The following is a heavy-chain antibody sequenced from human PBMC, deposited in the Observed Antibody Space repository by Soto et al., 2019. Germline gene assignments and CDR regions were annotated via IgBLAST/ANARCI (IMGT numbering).Heavy chain of an antibody. CDR3: VNWGPGDVEY. D-gene: IGHD7-27*01. J-gene: IGHJ4*02. Sequence: GGSLRLSCSASGSTFSSYAMHWVRQAPGKGLEYVSAISSNGGSTYYADSVKVRFTISRDNSKNTLYLQMSSLRAEDTAVYYCVNWGPGDVEYWGQGTLVPVFS. CDR2: ISSNGGST. V-gene: IGHV3-64D*08. CDR1: GSTFSSYA.